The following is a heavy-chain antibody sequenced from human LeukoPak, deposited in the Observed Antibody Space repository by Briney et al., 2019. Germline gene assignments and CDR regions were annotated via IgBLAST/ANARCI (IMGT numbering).Heavy chain of an antibody. CDR3: ARGRDGYNFLNRGEYYYFDY. CDR2: FYTSGST. CDR1: GGSFIGYK. Sequence: SETLSVTCAVYGGSFIGYKWSWIRHRAGKGLERIGRFYTSGSTNYNPSMKSLVTISVDTSKHQFSLKLNSVTAADTAVYYCARGRDGYNFLNRGEYYYFDYWGQGTLVTVSS. J-gene: IGHJ4*02. D-gene: IGHD5-24*01. V-gene: IGHV4-59*10.